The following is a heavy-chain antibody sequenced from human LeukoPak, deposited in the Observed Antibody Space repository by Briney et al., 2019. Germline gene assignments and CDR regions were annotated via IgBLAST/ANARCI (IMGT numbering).Heavy chain of an antibody. CDR1: GGSISTGSYY. Sequence: SETLSLTCTVSGGSISTGSYYWSWIRQPAGKGLEWIGRIYTSGSTNYNPSLKSRVAISVDTSKNQFSLKLSSVTAADTAVYYCARLYSYGGSEWFDPWGQGTLVTVSS. J-gene: IGHJ5*02. V-gene: IGHV4-61*02. D-gene: IGHD5-18*01. CDR2: IYTSGST. CDR3: ARLYSYGGSEWFDP.